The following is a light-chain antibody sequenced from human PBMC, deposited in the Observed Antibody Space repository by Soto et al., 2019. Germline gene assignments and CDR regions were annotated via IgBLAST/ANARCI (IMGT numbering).Light chain of an antibody. Sequence: IQLTQSPSSLSASVGDRVTISCRASQGIANFLAWYQQQPGKAPKLLIYGASTLQSGVPSRFSGSGSGTDFTLTISSLKPEDFATYYCQQLNSFPIPFGPGTQVDIK. CDR2: GAS. CDR1: QGIANF. J-gene: IGKJ3*01. V-gene: IGKV1-9*01. CDR3: QQLNSFPIP.